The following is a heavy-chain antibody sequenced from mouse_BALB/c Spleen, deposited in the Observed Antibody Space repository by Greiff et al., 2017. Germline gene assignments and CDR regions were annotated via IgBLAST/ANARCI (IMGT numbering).Heavy chain of an antibody. J-gene: IGHJ4*01. CDR3: ARWEITGGYAMDY. CDR2: ISYSGST. CDR1: GYSITSDYA. Sequence: EVQLLESGPGLVKPSQSLSLTCTVTGYSITSDYAWNWIRQFPGNKLEWMGYISYSGSTSYNPSLKSRISITRDTSKNQFFLQLNSVTTEDTATYYCARWEITGGYAMDYWGQGTSVTVSS. D-gene: IGHD2-4*01. V-gene: IGHV3-2*02.